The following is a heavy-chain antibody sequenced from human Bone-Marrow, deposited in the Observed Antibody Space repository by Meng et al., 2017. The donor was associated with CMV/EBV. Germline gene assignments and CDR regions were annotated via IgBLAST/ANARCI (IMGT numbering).Heavy chain of an antibody. Sequence: GGSLRLSCAASGFTFSNYAMSWVRQAPGKGLEWVSVIYPDGSTTFYADSVKGRFTTLRANSKNTLYLQMNSLKDGDTAVYYCTKDDNGYTGEGGYWGQGPLVTVSS. CDR3: TKDDNGYTGEGGY. D-gene: IGHD3-16*01. CDR1: GFTFSNYA. J-gene: IGHJ4*02. V-gene: IGHV3-23*03. CDR2: IYPDGSTT.